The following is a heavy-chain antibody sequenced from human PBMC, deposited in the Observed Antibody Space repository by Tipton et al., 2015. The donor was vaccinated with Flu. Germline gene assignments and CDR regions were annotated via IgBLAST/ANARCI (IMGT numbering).Heavy chain of an antibody. CDR2: ICQGGST. J-gene: IGHJ5*02. V-gene: IGHV4-38-2*01. CDR1: GDSIGRAYC. Sequence: LRLSCSVSGDSIGRAYCWGWIRQPPGKGLEWIGNICQGGSTYDNPSLKSRVTISVDRSKNQFSLRLSSVTAADTAVYYCARRDYGNYVSEPRNWFDPWGQGTLVTVSS. CDR3: ARRDYGNYVSEPRNWFDP. D-gene: IGHD4-11*01.